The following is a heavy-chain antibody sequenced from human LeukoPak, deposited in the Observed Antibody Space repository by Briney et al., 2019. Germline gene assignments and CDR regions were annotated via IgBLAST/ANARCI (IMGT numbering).Heavy chain of an antibody. V-gene: IGHV1-69*13. D-gene: IGHD5-24*01. J-gene: IGHJ6*02. CDR1: GGTFSSYG. CDR2: IIPIFGTA. Sequence: ASVKVSCKASGGTFSSYGISWVRQAPGQGLEWMGGIIPIFGTATYAQRFQGRVTITADASTNTAYMELSSLRSEDTAVYYCARDVEMGHYYYYGVDVWGQGTTVTVSS. CDR3: ARDVEMGHYYYYGVDV.